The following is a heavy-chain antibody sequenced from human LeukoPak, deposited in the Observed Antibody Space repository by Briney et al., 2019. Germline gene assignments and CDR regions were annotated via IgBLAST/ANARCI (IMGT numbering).Heavy chain of an antibody. CDR1: GFTFSRHW. V-gene: IGHV3-7*01. CDR2: MNQDGSAI. J-gene: IGHJ4*03. CDR3: ARTVPGYPDDYFDY. Sequence: GGSLRLSCAASGFTFSRHWMSWVRQTPGKGLERVAHMNQDGSAIYYVDSVKGRFTISRDNAKNSLCLQMTGLTVADTAVYYCARTVPGYPDDYFDYWGQGTMVTVSS. D-gene: IGHD6-19*01.